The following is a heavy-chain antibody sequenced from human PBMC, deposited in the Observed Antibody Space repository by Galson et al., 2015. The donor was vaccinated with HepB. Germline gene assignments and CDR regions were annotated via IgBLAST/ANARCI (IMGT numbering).Heavy chain of an antibody. V-gene: IGHV2-5*01. CDR3: AHSRSRLGELSYQVV. Sequence: PALVKPTQTLTLTCTFSGFSLSTSGVGAGWIRQPPVKALEWLALIYWHDDKRYSQSLKSRLTTTKDTSKNQVVLTMTNMDPVDTATYYCAHSRSRLGELSYQVVWGQGSLVSVSS. CDR1: GFSLSTSGVG. D-gene: IGHD3-16*02. CDR2: IYWHDDK. J-gene: IGHJ4*02.